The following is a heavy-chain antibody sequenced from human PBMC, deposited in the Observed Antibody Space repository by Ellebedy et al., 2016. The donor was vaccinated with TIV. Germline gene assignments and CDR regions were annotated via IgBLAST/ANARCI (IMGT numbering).Heavy chain of an antibody. CDR2: INPIGGSP. J-gene: IGHJ4*02. Sequence: ASVTVSCKASGYTFTNYYLHWVRQAPGQGPEWMGIINPIGGSPTYAQKFQGRVTMTRDTSTSTVYMELSSLRSEDTAVYYCARDPPGGSRPFDYWGQGTLVTVSS. CDR1: GYTFTNYY. D-gene: IGHD2-2*01. CDR3: ARDPPGGSRPFDY. V-gene: IGHV1-46*01.